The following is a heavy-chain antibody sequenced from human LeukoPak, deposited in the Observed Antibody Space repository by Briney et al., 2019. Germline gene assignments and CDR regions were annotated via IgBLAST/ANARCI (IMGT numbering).Heavy chain of an antibody. CDR3: ARAGEAAAAYYFDY. J-gene: IGHJ4*02. Sequence: SETLSLTCAVYGGSFSGYYWSWIRQPPGKGLEWIGEINHSGSTNYNPSLKSRVTISVDTSKNQFSLKLSSVTAADTAVYYCARAGEAAAAYYFDYWGQGTLATVSS. V-gene: IGHV4-34*01. D-gene: IGHD6-13*01. CDR1: GGSFSGYY. CDR2: INHSGST.